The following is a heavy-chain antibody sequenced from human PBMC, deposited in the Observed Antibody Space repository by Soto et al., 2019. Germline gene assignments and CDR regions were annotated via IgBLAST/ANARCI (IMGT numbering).Heavy chain of an antibody. CDR1: GGSISSDENY. D-gene: IGHD3-9*01. CDR3: ARDYDILTGPNWFDP. Sequence: SETLSLTCTVSGGSISSDENYWTWIRQTPGKGLEWIGHISYSGSTYYNPSLKGRVNISVATSKDQFSLRLTSVTAADTAVYYSARDYDILTGPNWFDPWGQGTLVTVFS. J-gene: IGHJ5*02. V-gene: IGHV4-30-4*01. CDR2: ISYSGST.